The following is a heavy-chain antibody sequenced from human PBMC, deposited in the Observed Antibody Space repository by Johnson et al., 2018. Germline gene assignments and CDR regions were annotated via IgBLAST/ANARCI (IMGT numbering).Heavy chain of an antibody. CDR3: ARSQAVQH. Sequence: QVQLVESGGGVVQPGRSLRLSCAASGFIFSTYSMHWVRQAPGKGLEWVAVIWYDGSNKYYADSVKGRFTISRDNYKNTLYLQMNSLRAEDTAVYYCARSQAVQHWGQGTLVTVSS. CDR2: IWYDGSNK. CDR1: GFIFSTYS. V-gene: IGHV3-33*01. J-gene: IGHJ1*01.